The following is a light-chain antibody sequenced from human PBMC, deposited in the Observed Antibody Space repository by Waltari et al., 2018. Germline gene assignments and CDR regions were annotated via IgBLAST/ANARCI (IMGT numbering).Light chain of an antibody. CDR2: TAS. Sequence: DIQMTQSPSSLSASVGDRVTITCRASQSISNYLNLFQHKPGKAPTLLIYTASSLQSGASSRFSGSGSGTDFTLTISSLQPEDFATYYCQQSYSAPPTFGGGTKVEIK. CDR1: QSISNY. CDR3: QQSYSAPPT. J-gene: IGKJ4*01. V-gene: IGKV1-39*01.